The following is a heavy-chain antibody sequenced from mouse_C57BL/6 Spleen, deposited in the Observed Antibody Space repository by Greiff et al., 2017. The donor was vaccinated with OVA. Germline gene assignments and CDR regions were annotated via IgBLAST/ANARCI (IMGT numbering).Heavy chain of an antibody. J-gene: IGHJ3*01. CDR1: GFTFSDAW. CDR2: IRKKANNHAT. V-gene: IGHV6-6*01. Sequence: EVQGVESGGGLVQPGGSMKLSCAASGFTFSDAWMDWVRQSPEKGLEWVAEIRKKANNHATYYAASVKGRFTSSRYDSKRRVYLQMNSLRAEDTGIYYCSSSSSLAYWGQGTLVTVSA. CDR3: SSSSSLAY. D-gene: IGHD1-1*01.